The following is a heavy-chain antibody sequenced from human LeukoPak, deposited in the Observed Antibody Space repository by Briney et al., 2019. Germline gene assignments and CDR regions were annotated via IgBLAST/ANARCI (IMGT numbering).Heavy chain of an antibody. CDR1: GGSFSGYY. J-gene: IGHJ6*03. CDR3: ARDGYYYASGLYYYMDV. Sequence: SETLSLTCAVYGGSFSGYYWSWIRQPAGKGLEWIGRIHTSGSTSYNPSLKSRVTMSVDTSKNQFSLNLSSVTAADTAVYYCARDGYYYASGLYYYMDVWGKGTTVTISS. CDR2: IHTSGST. D-gene: IGHD3-10*01. V-gene: IGHV4-4*07.